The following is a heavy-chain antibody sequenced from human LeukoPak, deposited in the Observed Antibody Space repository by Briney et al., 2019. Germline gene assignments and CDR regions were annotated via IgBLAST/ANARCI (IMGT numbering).Heavy chain of an antibody. CDR1: GDSVSSNNAA. D-gene: IGHD3-10*01. CDR3: ARDYASSKRGFYFYMDV. J-gene: IGHJ6*03. Sequence: SQTLSLTCAISGDSVSSNNAAWNWMRQSPSRGLEWLGRTYYRSRWYNDYAVSVKSRVIISPDTSKNQFSLQLNSVTPEDTALYFCARDYASSKRGFYFYMDVWGQGTTVTVSS. CDR2: TYYRSRWYN. V-gene: IGHV6-1*01.